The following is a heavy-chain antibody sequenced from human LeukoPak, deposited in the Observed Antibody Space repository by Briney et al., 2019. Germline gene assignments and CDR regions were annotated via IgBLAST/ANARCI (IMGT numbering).Heavy chain of an antibody. CDR1: GGSISSYY. CDR2: IYYSGST. Sequence: SETLSLTCTVSGGSISSYYWSWIRQPPGKGLEWIGYIYYSGSTNYNPSLKSRVTISVDTSKNQFSLKLSSVTAADTAVYYCAREKGDRSGWYVFDYWGQGTLVTVSS. V-gene: IGHV4-59*01. CDR3: AREKGDRSGWYVFDY. D-gene: IGHD6-19*01. J-gene: IGHJ4*02.